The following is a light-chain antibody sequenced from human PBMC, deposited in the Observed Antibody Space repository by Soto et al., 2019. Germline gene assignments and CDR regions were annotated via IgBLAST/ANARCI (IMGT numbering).Light chain of an antibody. J-gene: IGLJ1*01. Sequence: QSALTQPASVSGSPGQSITISCTGSSSDIGAYNYVSWFQQYPGKAPKLIISEVSNRPSGVSNRFSGSKSGTAASLTISGLQTEDEADYFCFSFTTDWTHVLGTGTKVTVL. CDR1: SSDIGAYNY. CDR3: FSFTTDWTHV. V-gene: IGLV2-14*01. CDR2: EVS.